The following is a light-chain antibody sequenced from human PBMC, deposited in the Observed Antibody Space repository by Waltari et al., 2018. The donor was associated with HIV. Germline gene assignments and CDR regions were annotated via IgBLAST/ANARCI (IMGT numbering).Light chain of an antibody. CDR1: QTISSW. Sequence: DIQMTQSPSTLSASVGDRVTITCRASQTISSWLAWNQQKPGKAPKVLIYKASSLESGVPSRFSGSGSGTEFTLTISSLQPDDFATYYCQQYINYPYTFGQGTKVEIK. CDR3: QQYINYPYT. J-gene: IGKJ2*01. CDR2: KAS. V-gene: IGKV1-5*03.